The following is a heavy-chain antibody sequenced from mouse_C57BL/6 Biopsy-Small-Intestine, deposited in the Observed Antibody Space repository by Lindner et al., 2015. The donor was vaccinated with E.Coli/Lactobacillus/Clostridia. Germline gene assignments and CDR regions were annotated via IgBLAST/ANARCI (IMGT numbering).Heavy chain of an antibody. Sequence: VQLQESGGGLVKPGGSLKLSCAASGFTFSDYGMHWVRQAPEKGLEWVAYISSGSSIIYYADTVKGRFTISRDNAKNTLFLQMTSLRSEDTAMYYCASNGYYYVMDYWGQGTSVTVSS. CDR3: ASNGYYYVMDY. V-gene: IGHV5-17*01. D-gene: IGHD2-2*01. CDR2: ISSGSSII. J-gene: IGHJ4*01. CDR1: GFTFSDYG.